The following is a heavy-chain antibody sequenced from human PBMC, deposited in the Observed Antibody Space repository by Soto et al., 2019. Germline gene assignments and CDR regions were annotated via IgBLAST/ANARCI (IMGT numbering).Heavy chain of an antibody. D-gene: IGHD2-2*01. J-gene: IGHJ4*02. Sequence: PSETLSLTCTVSGGSISTYYWNWIRQPPGKALEWIGYIYYTGSTSYNPSLKSRVTISVDTSKNQFSLRLNSLTAADTAMYYCARAPCRGPADFDYWGPGTLVTVSS. CDR1: GGSISTYY. V-gene: IGHV4-59*01. CDR3: ARAPCRGPADFDY. CDR2: IYYTGST.